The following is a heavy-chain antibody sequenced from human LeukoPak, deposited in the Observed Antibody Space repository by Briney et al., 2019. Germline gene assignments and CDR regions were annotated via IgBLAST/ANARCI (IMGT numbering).Heavy chain of an antibody. J-gene: IGHJ4*02. V-gene: IGHV1-2*04. CDR1: GYTFTGYY. D-gene: IGHD1-1*01. CDR2: INPNSGGT. CDR3: ARSQLYEFDY. Sequence: ASVTVSCKAFGYTFTGYYMHWVRQAPGQGLEWMGWINPNSGGTNYAQKFQGWVTMTRDTSISTAYMELSRLRSDDTAVYYCARSQLYEFDYWGQGTLVTVSS.